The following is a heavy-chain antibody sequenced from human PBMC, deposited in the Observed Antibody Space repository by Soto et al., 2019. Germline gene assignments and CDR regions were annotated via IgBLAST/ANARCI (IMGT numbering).Heavy chain of an antibody. CDR2: ISSSSSYI. D-gene: IGHD2-15*01. Sequence: EVQLVESGGGLVKPGGSLRLSCAASGFTFSSYSMNWVRQAPGKGLEWVSSISSSSSYIYYANSVKGRFTISRDNAKHARYIHSNCRRDEDTAVYCWAREGGDGSCCSCHDAFDTWGQGTMVTVTS. V-gene: IGHV3-21*06. CDR3: AREGGDGSCCSCHDAFDT. J-gene: IGHJ3*02. CDR1: GFTFSSYS.